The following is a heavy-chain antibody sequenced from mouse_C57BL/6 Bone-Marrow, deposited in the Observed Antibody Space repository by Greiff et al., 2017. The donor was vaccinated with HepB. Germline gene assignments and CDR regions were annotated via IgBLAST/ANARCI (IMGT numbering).Heavy chain of an antibody. CDR1: GYSITSGYY. Sequence: VQLQQSGPGLVKPSQSLSLTCSVTGYSITSGYYWNWIRQFPGNKLEWMGYISYDGSNNYNPSLKNRISITRDTSKNQFFLKLNSVTTEDTATYYCARADGNYRFAYWGQGTLVTVSA. CDR2: ISYDGSN. CDR3: ARADGNYRFAY. V-gene: IGHV3-6*01. D-gene: IGHD2-1*01. J-gene: IGHJ3*01.